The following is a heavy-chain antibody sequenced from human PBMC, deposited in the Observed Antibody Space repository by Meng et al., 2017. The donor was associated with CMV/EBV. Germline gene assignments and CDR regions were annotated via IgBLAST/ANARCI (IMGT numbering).Heavy chain of an antibody. V-gene: IGHV1-18*01. CDR1: GYTFTSYG. CDR2: ISAYNGNT. J-gene: IGHJ6*02. Sequence: ASVKVSCKASGYTFTSYGISWVRQAPGQGLEWMGRISAYNGNTNYAQKLQGRVTMTTDTSTSTAYMELRSLRSDDTAVYYCARDPINCSSTSCSGGGPIWGQGTTVTVSS. CDR3: ARDPINCSSTSCSGGGPI. D-gene: IGHD2-2*01.